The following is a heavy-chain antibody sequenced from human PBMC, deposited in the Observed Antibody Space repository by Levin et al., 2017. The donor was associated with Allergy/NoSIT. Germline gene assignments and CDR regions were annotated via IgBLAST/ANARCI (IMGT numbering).Heavy chain of an antibody. CDR1: GFTFSSYS. V-gene: IGHV3-21*01. J-gene: IGHJ4*02. CDR3: ARDFISLAAHLSNDY. CDR2: ISSSSSYI. Sequence: KPGGSLRLSCAASGFTFSSYSMNWVRQAPGKGLEWVSSISSSSSYIYYADSVKGRFTISRDNAKNSLYLQMNSLRAEDTAVYYCARDFISLAAHLSNDYWGQGTLVTVSS. D-gene: IGHD6-6*01.